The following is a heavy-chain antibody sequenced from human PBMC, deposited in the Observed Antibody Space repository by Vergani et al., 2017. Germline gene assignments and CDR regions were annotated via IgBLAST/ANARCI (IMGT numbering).Heavy chain of an antibody. D-gene: IGHD4-23*01. V-gene: IGHV3-23*01. Sequence: EVQLLESGGNLIQPGGSLRLSCGASGFTFSSYAMTWVRLAPGKGLQWVSAISGSGGNTFYTDSVKGRFTISRDNSKDTLYLQMNSLRVEDTAIYYCAKARDPNCKGGKCYSYYYGLDRWGQGTTVTVSS. J-gene: IGHJ6*01. CDR3: AKARDPNCKGGKCYSYYYGLDR. CDR1: GFTFSSYA. CDR2: ISGSGGNT.